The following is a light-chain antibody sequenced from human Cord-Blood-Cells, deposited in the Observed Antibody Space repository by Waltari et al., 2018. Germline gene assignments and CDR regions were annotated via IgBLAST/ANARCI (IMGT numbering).Light chain of an antibody. Sequence: QSALTQPASVSGSPGQSITISCTGTSSDVGSYNLVSWYQQHPGKAPKPRIYEGSKRPSGVSHRFSSSKSGNTASLTISGLQAEDEADYYCCSYAGSSTWVFGGGTKLTVL. J-gene: IGLJ3*02. CDR2: EGS. CDR3: CSYAGSSTWV. V-gene: IGLV2-23*01. CDR1: SSDVGSYNL.